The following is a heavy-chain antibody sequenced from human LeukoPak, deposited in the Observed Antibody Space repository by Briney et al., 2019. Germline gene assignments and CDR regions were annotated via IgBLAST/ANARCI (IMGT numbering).Heavy chain of an antibody. J-gene: IGHJ6*02. D-gene: IGHD1-26*01. V-gene: IGHV4-59*08. Sequence: SETLSLTCTVSGGSIGIYYWSWIRQPPGKGLEWIGYIYYTGSTNYNPSPKSRVTMSVDTSKNQFSLNLSSVTAADTAVYYCARHQHSGRQHYYGMDVWGQGTTVTVSS. CDR1: GGSIGIYY. CDR3: ARHQHSGRQHYYGMDV. CDR2: IYYTGST.